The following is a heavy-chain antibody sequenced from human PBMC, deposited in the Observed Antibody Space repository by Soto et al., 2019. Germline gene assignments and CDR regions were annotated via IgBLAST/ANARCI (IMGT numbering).Heavy chain of an antibody. J-gene: IGHJ4*02. V-gene: IGHV4-4*09. Sequence: SETLSLTCTVSGGSISDYYWSWIRQPAGKGLEWIGEIYRTGSTNYNPSLKSRVTISLDKSENQFSLKVTSLTAADTAVYYCASRDPGTSVDYWGQGTLVTVSS. CDR2: IYRTGST. CDR3: ASRDPGTSVDY. D-gene: IGHD1-7*01. CDR1: GGSISDYY.